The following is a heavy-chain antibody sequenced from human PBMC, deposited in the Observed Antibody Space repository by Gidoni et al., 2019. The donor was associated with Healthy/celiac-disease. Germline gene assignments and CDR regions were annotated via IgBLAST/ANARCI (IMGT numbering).Heavy chain of an antibody. Sequence: QVQLVQSGAEVKKPGSSVKVSCKASGGTFSSYTISWVRQAPGQGLEWMGRIIPILGIANYAQKFQGRVTITADKSTSTAYMELSSLRSEDTAVYYCAREVDFWSGHYFDYWGQGTLVTVSS. CDR1: GGTFSSYT. D-gene: IGHD3-3*01. V-gene: IGHV1-69*08. CDR3: AREVDFWSGHYFDY. CDR2: IIPILGIA. J-gene: IGHJ4*02.